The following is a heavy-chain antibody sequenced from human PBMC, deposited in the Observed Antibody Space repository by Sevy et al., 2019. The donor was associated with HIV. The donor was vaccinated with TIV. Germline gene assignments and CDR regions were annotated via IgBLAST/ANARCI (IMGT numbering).Heavy chain of an antibody. CDR1: GGSISSSSYY. CDR2: IYYSGST. CDR3: ARWVREDIVAGNWFDP. V-gene: IGHV4-39*01. Sequence: SETLSLTCTVSGGSISSSSYYWGWIRQPPGKGLEWIGSIYYSGSTCYNPSLKSRVTISVDTSKNQFSLKLSSVTAADTAVYYCARWVREDIVAGNWFDPWGQGTLVTVSS. D-gene: IGHD2-15*01. J-gene: IGHJ5*02.